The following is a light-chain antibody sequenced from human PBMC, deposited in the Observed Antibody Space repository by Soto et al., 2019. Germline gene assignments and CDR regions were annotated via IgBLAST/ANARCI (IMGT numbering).Light chain of an antibody. J-gene: IGKJ4*01. CDR3: QQYNSYPLT. CDR1: QSISSW. V-gene: IGKV1-5*03. Sequence: DIQMTQSPPTLSASVGDRVIITCRASQSISSWLAWYQQKPGKAPKLIIYRASTLESGVPSRFSGRGSGTEFTLTISSLQPDDFATYYCQQYNSYPLTFGGGTKVEIK. CDR2: RAS.